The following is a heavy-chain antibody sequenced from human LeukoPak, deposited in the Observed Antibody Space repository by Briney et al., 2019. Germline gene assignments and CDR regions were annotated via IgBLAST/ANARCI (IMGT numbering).Heavy chain of an antibody. D-gene: IGHD3-10*01. Sequence: GGSLRLSRAASGFTFSSYSMNWVRQAPGKGLEWVSSISSSSSYIYYADSVKGRFTISRDNAKNSLYLQMNSLRAEDTAVYYCARAGGSGSYYRKIYYYYGMDVWGKGTTVTVSS. CDR1: GFTFSSYS. CDR2: ISSSSSYI. CDR3: ARAGGSGSYYRKIYYYYGMDV. J-gene: IGHJ6*04. V-gene: IGHV3-21*01.